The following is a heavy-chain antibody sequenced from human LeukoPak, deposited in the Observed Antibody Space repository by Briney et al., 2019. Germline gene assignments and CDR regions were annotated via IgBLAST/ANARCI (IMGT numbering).Heavy chain of an antibody. CDR2: INHSGST. Sequence: SETLSLTCAVYGGSFSGYYWSWIRQPPGKGLEWIGEINHSGSTNYNPSLKSRVTISVDTSKNQFSLKLSSVTAADTAVYYCARFYGRMGGYWGQGTLVTVSS. V-gene: IGHV4-34*01. CDR1: GGSFSGYY. D-gene: IGHD4-23*01. CDR3: ARFYGRMGGY. J-gene: IGHJ4*02.